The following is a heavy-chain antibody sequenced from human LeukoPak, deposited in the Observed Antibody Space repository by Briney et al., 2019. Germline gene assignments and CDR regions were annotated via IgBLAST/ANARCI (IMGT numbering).Heavy chain of an antibody. J-gene: IGHJ3*02. CDR3: ARDTSVDILGHSSSWADAFDI. V-gene: IGHV3-7*01. D-gene: IGHD6-13*01. Sequence: PGGSLRLSCAASGFTFSNYWMSWVRQAAGKGLEWVANIRQDGSEKYYVASVKGRSTISRDNAKRSLYLQLNSLRGDDTAVYYCARDTSVDILGHSSSWADAFDIWGQGTMVTVSS. CDR2: IRQDGSEK. CDR1: GFTFSNYW.